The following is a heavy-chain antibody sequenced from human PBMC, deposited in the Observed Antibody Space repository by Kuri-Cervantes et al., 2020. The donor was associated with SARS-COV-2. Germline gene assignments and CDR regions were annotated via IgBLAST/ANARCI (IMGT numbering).Heavy chain of an antibody. J-gene: IGHJ4*02. CDR2: ISGSGGST. Sequence: GGSLRLSCTVSGGSISSYYWSWIRQPPGKGLEWVSAISGSGGSTYYADSVKGRFTISRDNSKNTLYLQMNSLRAEDTAVYYCAKGYYDFWSGYYLFDYWGQGTLVTVSS. V-gene: IGHV3-23*01. CDR3: AKGYYDFWSGYYLFDY. CDR1: GGSISSYY. D-gene: IGHD3-3*01.